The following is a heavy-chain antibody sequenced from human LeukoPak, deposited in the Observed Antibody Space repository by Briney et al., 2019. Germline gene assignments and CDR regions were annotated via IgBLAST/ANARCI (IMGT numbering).Heavy chain of an antibody. CDR3: AKDHPGTTSFDD. CDR1: GFTFSRYA. D-gene: IGHD1-7*01. CDR2: ISDSGGRT. J-gene: IGHJ4*02. Sequence: GGSLRLSCAASGFTFSRYAMSWVGQAPGKGVEWVSAISDSGGRTYYAYSVKGRFSISRDTSKNTLYLQMNSLRGEDTAVYYCAKDHPGTTSFDDWGQGTLVTVSS. V-gene: IGHV3-23*01.